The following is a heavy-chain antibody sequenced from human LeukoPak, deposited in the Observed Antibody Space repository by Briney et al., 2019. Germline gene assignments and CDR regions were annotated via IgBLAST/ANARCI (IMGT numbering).Heavy chain of an antibody. V-gene: IGHV3-30-3*01. CDR3: VREVVGAIYFDY. CDR1: GFXFSSYP. D-gene: IGHD1-26*01. Sequence: GRSLRLSCAASGFXFSSYPMHWVRQAPGRGLEWVAVISSDGTIKYYADSVKGRFTISRDNSKNTPYLQTNSLRVEDTAVYYCVREVVGAIYFDYWGQGARVTASS. J-gene: IGHJ4*02. CDR2: ISSDGTIK.